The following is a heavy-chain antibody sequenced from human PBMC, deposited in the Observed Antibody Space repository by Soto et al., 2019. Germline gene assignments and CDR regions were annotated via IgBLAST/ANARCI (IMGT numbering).Heavy chain of an antibody. Sequence: PGGSLRLSCAASGFTLRTYTMNWVRQAPGKGLEWVSSISISSSDRYYADSVRSRFTISRDNAKNSLYLQMNSLRADDTAVYFCLRGMNPLFGGQGTLVTVSS. V-gene: IGHV3-21*06. J-gene: IGHJ4*01. CDR2: ISISSSDR. CDR3: LRGMNPLF. CDR1: GFTLRTYT.